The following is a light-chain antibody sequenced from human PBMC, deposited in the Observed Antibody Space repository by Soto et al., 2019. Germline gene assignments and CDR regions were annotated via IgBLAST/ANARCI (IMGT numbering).Light chain of an antibody. Sequence: QSVLTQPPSASGTPGQRVTISCSGSSSNIGRSPVNWYQQFPGTAPKLLIYSDNQRPSGVPDRFFGSKSGTSASLAISGLQSEDEADYYCAAWDGSWVFGGGTKVTVL. CDR2: SDN. CDR3: AAWDGSWV. J-gene: IGLJ3*02. V-gene: IGLV1-44*01. CDR1: SSNIGRSP.